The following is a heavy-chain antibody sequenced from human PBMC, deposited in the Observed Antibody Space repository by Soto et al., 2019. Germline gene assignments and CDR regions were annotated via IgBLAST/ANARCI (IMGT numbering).Heavy chain of an antibody. V-gene: IGHV3-23*01. CDR2: ITASGSFT. D-gene: IGHD6-13*01. CDR3: VKDSSRWYYFDY. Sequence: EVQLLESGGALVQLGGSLRLACAASGFTFNNFAMSWVRQAPGKGLEWVSGITASGSFTYYAASVKGRFTISRDNRKNTLSLQIDSLRGEDTASYYCVKDSSRWYYFDYWGPGTLVTVSS. J-gene: IGHJ4*02. CDR1: GFTFNNFA.